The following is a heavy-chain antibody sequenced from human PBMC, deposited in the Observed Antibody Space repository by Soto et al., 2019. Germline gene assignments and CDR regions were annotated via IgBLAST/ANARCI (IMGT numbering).Heavy chain of an antibody. Sequence: SVNRSWKASGCTFSGYAISCLRQAPGQGLEWMGGIIPIFGTANYAQKFQGRVTITADESTSTAYMELSSLRSEDTAVYYCARKKSITRVRGAPNEYYGMDVWGQGTTVTVSS. D-gene: IGHD3-10*01. V-gene: IGHV1-69*13. CDR3: ARKKSITRVRGAPNEYYGMDV. CDR1: GCTFSGYA. J-gene: IGHJ6*01. CDR2: IIPIFGTA.